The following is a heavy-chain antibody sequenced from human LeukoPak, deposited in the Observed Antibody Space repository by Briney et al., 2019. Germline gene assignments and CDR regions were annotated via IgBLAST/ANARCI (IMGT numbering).Heavy chain of an antibody. CDR1: GFTFSSYA. CDR3: ARGSTYYDSSGQVPFDY. J-gene: IGHJ4*02. D-gene: IGHD3-22*01. Sequence: PGGSLRLSCAASGFTFSSYAMSWVRQAPGKGLEWVSAISGSSSTIYYADSVKGRFTISRDNGKNTLYLQMNSLRAEDTAVYYCARGSTYYDSSGQVPFDYWGQGTLVTVSS. V-gene: IGHV3-23*01. CDR2: ISGSSSTI.